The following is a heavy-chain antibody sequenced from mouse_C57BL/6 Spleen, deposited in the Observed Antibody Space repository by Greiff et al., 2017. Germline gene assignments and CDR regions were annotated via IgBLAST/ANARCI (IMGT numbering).Heavy chain of an antibody. CDR1: GYTFTSYW. D-gene: IGHD1-1*01. CDR2: IHPNSGST. J-gene: IGHJ3*01. CDR3: ARVGYYGPFAY. Sequence: QVHVKQPGAELVKPGASVKLSCKASGYTFTSYWMHWVKQRPGQGLEWIGMIHPNSGSTNYNEKFKSKATLTVDKSSSTAYMQLSSLTSEDSAVYYCARVGYYGPFAYWGQGTLVTVSA. V-gene: IGHV1-64*01.